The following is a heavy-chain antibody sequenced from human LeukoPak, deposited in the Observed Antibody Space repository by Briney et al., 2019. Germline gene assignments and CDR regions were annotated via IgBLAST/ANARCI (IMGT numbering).Heavy chain of an antibody. CDR2: ISAYNGNT. D-gene: IGHD4-17*01. Sequence: ASVKVSCTASGYTFTSYGISWVRQAPGQGLEWMGWISAYNGNTNYAQKLQGRVTMTTDTSTSTAYMELRSLRSDDTAVYYCARAGDYYYYYGMDVWGQGTTVTVSS. CDR3: ARAGDYYYYYGMDV. V-gene: IGHV1-18*01. J-gene: IGHJ6*02. CDR1: GYTFTSYG.